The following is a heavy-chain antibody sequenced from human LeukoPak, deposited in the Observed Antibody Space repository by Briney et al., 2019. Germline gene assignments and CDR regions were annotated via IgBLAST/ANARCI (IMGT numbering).Heavy chain of an antibody. CDR2: ITGSGSHT. CDR3: ARRKFFRMGKKKEPNWFDS. CDR1: GFTFQSFD. D-gene: IGHD1-14*01. J-gene: IGHJ5*01. V-gene: IGHV3-23*01. Sequence: GGSLRLSCEVSGFTFQSFDMTWIRQAPGKGLEWVSLITGSGSHTFYAASVRGRFTVSRDNSKNTMFLQMNALRDEDTATYYCARRKFFRMGKKKEPNWFDSWGQGTLVTVFS.